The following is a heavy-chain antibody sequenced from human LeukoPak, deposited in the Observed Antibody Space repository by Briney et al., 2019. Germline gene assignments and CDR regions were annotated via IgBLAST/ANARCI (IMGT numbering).Heavy chain of an antibody. J-gene: IGHJ4*02. CDR2: ITNDGSST. D-gene: IGHD1-14*01. CDR1: GLTFSSHW. Sequence: GGSLRLSCVASGLTFSSHWMHWVCQAPGKGLVWVSRITNDGSSTTYADSVKGRFTISRDNAKNMLYLQVNSLRAEDTAVYYCATQQGGNLAYWGQGTLVTVSS. CDR3: ATQQGGNLAY. V-gene: IGHV3-74*01.